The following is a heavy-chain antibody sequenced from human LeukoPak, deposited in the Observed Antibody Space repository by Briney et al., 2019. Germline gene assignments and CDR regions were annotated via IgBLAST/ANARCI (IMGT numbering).Heavy chain of an antibody. J-gene: IGHJ3*02. D-gene: IGHD6-6*01. Sequence: ASVKVSCKASGYTFTSYGISWVRQAPGQGLEWMGGIIPIFGTANYAQKFQGRVTITTDESTSTAYMELSSLRSEDTAVYYCASRSSSAGRFAFDIWGQGTMVTVSS. V-gene: IGHV1-69*05. CDR2: IIPIFGTA. CDR1: GYTFTSYG. CDR3: ASRSSSAGRFAFDI.